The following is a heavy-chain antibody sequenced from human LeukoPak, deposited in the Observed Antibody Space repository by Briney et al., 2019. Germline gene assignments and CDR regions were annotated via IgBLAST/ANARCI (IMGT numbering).Heavy chain of an antibody. Sequence: GRSLRLSCAAPGFTFDDYAMHWVRQAPGKGLEWVSGISWNSGSIGYADSVKGRFTISRDNAKNSLYLQMNSLRAEDTALYYCAKDMVRYCSSTSCYSPMDVWGKGTTVTVSS. J-gene: IGHJ6*03. CDR1: GFTFDDYA. V-gene: IGHV3-9*01. CDR3: AKDMVRYCSSTSCYSPMDV. CDR2: ISWNSGSI. D-gene: IGHD2-2*02.